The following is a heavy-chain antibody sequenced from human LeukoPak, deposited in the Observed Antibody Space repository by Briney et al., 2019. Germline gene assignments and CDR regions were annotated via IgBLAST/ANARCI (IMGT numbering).Heavy chain of an antibody. D-gene: IGHD3-10*01. V-gene: IGHV1-3*01. CDR2: INAGNGNT. CDR3: ARVREVLLWFGELLGYFDY. Sequence: ASVKVSCKASGYTFTSYAMHWVRQAPGQRLEWMGWINAGNGNTKYSQKFQGRVTITRDTSASTAYMELSSLRSEDTAVYYCARVREVLLWFGELLGYFDYWGQGTLVTVSS. J-gene: IGHJ4*02. CDR1: GYTFTSYA.